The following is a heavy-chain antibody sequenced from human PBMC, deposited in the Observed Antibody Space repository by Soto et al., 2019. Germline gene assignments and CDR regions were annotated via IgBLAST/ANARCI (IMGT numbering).Heavy chain of an antibody. J-gene: IGHJ6*02. CDR3: ARDPYHVLMVNAPNLYGMDV. V-gene: IGHV1-18*01. CDR2: ISTYNGNT. D-gene: IGHD2-8*01. Sequence: ASVKVSCKASGYTFTTYDISWVRQAPGQGLEWMGRISTYNGNTNYPQSLQGRLTMTTDTSTTTAYMELRNLRSDDTAVFYCARDPYHVLMVNAPNLYGMDVWGQGTTVTVSS. CDR1: GYTFTTYD.